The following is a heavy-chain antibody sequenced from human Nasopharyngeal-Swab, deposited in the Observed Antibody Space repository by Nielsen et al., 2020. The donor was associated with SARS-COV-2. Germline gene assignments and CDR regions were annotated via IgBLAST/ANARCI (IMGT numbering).Heavy chain of an antibody. J-gene: IGHJ5*02. CDR1: GGSISSSSYY. V-gene: IGHV4-61*01. CDR2: IYYSGST. Sequence: SETLSLTCTVSGGSISSSSYYWSWIRQPPGKGLEWIGYIYYSGSTNYNPSLKSRVTISVDTSKNQFSLKLSSVTAADTAVYYCARGGRITIFGVVIMGWFDPWGQGTLVTVSS. D-gene: IGHD3-3*01. CDR3: ARGGRITIFGVVIMGWFDP.